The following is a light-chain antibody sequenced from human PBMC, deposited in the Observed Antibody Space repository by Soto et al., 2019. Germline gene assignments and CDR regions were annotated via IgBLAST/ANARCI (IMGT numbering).Light chain of an antibody. Sequence: DIQMTQSPSTLSASVGDRVTITCRASQSISSWLAWYQQKPGKAPKLLIYKASTLQSGVPSRFSGSGSRTEFTLAISSLQPDDSSTYYCQQYNDNWTFGQGTQVEIK. J-gene: IGKJ1*01. CDR1: QSISSW. CDR3: QQYNDNWT. V-gene: IGKV1-5*03. CDR2: KAS.